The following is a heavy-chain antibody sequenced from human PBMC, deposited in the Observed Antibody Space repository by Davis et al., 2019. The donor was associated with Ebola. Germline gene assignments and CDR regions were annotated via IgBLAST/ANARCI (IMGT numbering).Heavy chain of an antibody. CDR1: GFTFNIFD. CDR3: AKFLSSSWSYYYYYGMDV. V-gene: IGHV3-23*01. J-gene: IGHJ6*04. CDR2: LSASGGNT. D-gene: IGHD6-13*01. Sequence: GESLKISCAASGFTFNIFDMHWVRQAPGKGLEWVSALSASGGNTNYADSVRGRFTISRDNSKSTLYLQMSSLRAEDTAIYYCAKFLSSSWSYYYYYGMDVWGKGTTVTVSS.